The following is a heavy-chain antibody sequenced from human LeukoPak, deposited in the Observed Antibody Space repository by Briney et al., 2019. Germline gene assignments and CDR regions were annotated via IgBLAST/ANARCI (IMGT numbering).Heavy chain of an antibody. CDR2: INHSGST. CDR1: GGSFGGYY. CDR3: ARRYYYYYYMDV. Sequence: SSETLSLTCAVYGGSFGGYYWSWIRQPPGKGLEWIGEINHSGSTNYNPSLKSRVTISVDTSKNQFSLKLSSVTAADTAVYYCARRYYYYYYMDVWGKGTTVTVSS. V-gene: IGHV4-34*01. J-gene: IGHJ6*03.